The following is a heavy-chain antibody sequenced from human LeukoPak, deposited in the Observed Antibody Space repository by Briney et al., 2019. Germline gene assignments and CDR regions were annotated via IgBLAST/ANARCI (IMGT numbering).Heavy chain of an antibody. CDR3: AREARGSGRDFDY. J-gene: IGHJ4*02. CDR2: IGTRSNPI. CDR1: GFSFSDFY. D-gene: IGHD1-26*01. Sequence: PGGSLRLSSAASGFSFSDFYMSWIRQAPGMGLEWISYIGTRSNPIYYADSVKGRFTISRDDAKYSLYLQMNSLRDEDTAVYFCAREARGSGRDFDYWGQGILVSVSS. V-gene: IGHV3-11*01.